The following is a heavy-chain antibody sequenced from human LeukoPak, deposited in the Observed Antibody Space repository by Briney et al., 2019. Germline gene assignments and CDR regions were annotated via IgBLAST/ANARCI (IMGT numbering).Heavy chain of an antibody. CDR2: IHYSTTT. V-gene: IGHV4-38-2*02. Sequence: SETLSLTCSVYGFSLSTGYFWGWIRQPPGRGLEWIGSIHYSTTTYYNPALESRVTISVRASKNRLSLKLDSVTAADTAVYYCVREGFGEGLRLSYAFDIWGQGTAVTVSS. CDR1: GFSLSTGYF. D-gene: IGHD3-10*01. CDR3: VREGFGEGLRLSYAFDI. J-gene: IGHJ3*02.